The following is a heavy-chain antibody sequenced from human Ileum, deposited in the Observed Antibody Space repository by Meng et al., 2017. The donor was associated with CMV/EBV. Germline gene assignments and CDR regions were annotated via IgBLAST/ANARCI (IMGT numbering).Heavy chain of an antibody. Sequence: GESLKISCASSGFAFSTYWMSWVRQAPGKGLEWVANIKQDGSEKYYVDSVKGRFTISRDNAENSLYLQMNSLRAEDTAMYYCALILGDYWGQGTLVTVSS. CDR1: GFAFSTYW. CDR2: IKQDGSEK. V-gene: IGHV3-7*01. J-gene: IGHJ4*02. CDR3: ALILGDY.